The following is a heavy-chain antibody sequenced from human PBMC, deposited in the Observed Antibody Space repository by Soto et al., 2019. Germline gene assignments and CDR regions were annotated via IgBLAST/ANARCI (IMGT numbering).Heavy chain of an antibody. CDR3: ASQAYQGFWSGLSSQYYYMDV. D-gene: IGHD3-3*01. V-gene: IGHV4-59*08. CDR1: GGSVSSYY. Sequence: SETLSLTCTVSGGSVSSYYWSWIRQPPGKGLEWIGYIYYSGSTNYNPSIKSRVTISVDTSKNQFSLKLSSVTAADTAVYYCASQAYQGFWSGLSSQYYYMDVWGKGTTVTVSS. CDR2: IYYSGST. J-gene: IGHJ6*03.